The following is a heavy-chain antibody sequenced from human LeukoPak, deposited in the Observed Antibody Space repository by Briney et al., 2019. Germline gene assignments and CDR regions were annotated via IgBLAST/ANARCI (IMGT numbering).Heavy chain of an antibody. V-gene: IGHV4-34*01. J-gene: IGHJ4*02. CDR2: IYHSGRT. D-gene: IGHD5-24*01. CDR3: ARANNFRFDS. CDR1: GGTFSGYY. Sequence: SEILSLTCAVSGGTFSGYYWSWIRQSPGKGLEWIGEIYHSGRTNYNPTLQSRATLSVDTSKRQFSLRLTSLTAADAGIYYCARANNFRFDSWGQETLVTVSS.